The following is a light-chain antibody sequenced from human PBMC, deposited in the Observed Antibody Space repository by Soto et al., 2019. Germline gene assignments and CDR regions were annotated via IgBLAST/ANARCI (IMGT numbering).Light chain of an antibody. CDR3: QTWGTGIQV. CDR2: LNSDGSH. J-gene: IGLJ1*01. V-gene: IGLV4-69*01. CDR1: SGHSSYA. Sequence: QLVLTQSPSAXAXXXXXXXLTCTLSSGHSSYAIAWHQQQPEKGPRYLMKLNSDGSHYKGGGIPDRFSGSSSGAERYLTISSLQSEDEADYYCQTWGTGIQVFGTGTKLTVL.